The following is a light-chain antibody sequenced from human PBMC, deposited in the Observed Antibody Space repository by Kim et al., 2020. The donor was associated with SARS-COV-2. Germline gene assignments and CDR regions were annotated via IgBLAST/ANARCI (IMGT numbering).Light chain of an antibody. CDR2: DVS. Sequence: QSALTQPASVSGSPGQSITISCTTTISNFGGYNYVSWYQQHPGKAPKLLIYDVSNRPSGVSNRFSGSKSGNTASLTISGLQAEDEADYYCSSYLSSSIYLFGTGTKVTVL. J-gene: IGLJ1*01. CDR1: ISNFGGYNY. V-gene: IGLV2-14*03. CDR3: SSYLSSSIYL.